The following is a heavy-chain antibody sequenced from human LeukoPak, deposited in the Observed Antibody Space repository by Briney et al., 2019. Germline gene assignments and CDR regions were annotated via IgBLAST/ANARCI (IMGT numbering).Heavy chain of an antibody. Sequence: GGSLRLSCAASGFTFSSYSLNWVRQAPGKGLEWVSAISGSGGSTYYADSVKGRFTISRDNSKNTLYLQMNSLRAEDTAVYYCAKTYSSGWYGYWGQGTLVTVSS. V-gene: IGHV3-23*01. J-gene: IGHJ4*02. CDR3: AKTYSSGWYGY. D-gene: IGHD6-19*01. CDR2: ISGSGGST. CDR1: GFTFSSYS.